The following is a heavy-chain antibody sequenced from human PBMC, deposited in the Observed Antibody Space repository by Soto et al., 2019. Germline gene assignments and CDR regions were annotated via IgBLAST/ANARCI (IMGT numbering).Heavy chain of an antibody. D-gene: IGHD6-19*01. J-gene: IGHJ6*02. CDR3: ARTLPGRSSGWIHSENYYYGMDV. V-gene: IGHV3-30-3*01. Sequence: QVQLVESGGGVVQPGRSLRLSCAASGFTFSSYAMHWVRQAPGKGLEWVAVISYDGSNKYYADSVKGRFTISRDNSKNTLYLQMNSLRAEDTAVYYCARTLPGRSSGWIHSENYYYGMDVWGQGTTVTVSS. CDR2: ISYDGSNK. CDR1: GFTFSSYA.